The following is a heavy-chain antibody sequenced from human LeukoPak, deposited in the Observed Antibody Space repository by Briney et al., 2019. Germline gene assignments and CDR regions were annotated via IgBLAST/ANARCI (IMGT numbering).Heavy chain of an antibody. J-gene: IGHJ6*02. V-gene: IGHV3-30-3*01. CDR1: GFTFSSYA. CDR3: ARDRAPGDPMVVGYYYYGMDV. Sequence: PGGSLRLSCAASGFTFSSYAMHWVRQAPGKGLEWVAVISYDGSNKYYADSVKGRFTISRDNSKNTLYLQMNSLRAEDTAVYYCARDRAPGDPMVVGYYYYGMDVWGQGTTVTVSS. D-gene: IGHD4/OR15-4a*01. CDR2: ISYDGSNK.